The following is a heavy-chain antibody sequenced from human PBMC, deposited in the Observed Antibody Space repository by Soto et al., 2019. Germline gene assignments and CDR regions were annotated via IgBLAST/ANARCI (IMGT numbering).Heavy chain of an antibody. CDR1: GGSISSYY. CDR2: IYYSGSN. V-gene: IGHV4-59*01. D-gene: IGHD1-1*01. J-gene: IGHJ6*02. Sequence: VQLQESGPGLVKPSETLSLTCSVSGGSISSYYWCWLRHPPGKGLEWIGYIYYSGSNNYNPSLRARVTISVDTSKNQFSLKQRSVSAADTAVYYCARDRQGRTTWDYYFYVMDVWGQGTTVTVSS. CDR3: ARDRQGRTTWDYYFYVMDV.